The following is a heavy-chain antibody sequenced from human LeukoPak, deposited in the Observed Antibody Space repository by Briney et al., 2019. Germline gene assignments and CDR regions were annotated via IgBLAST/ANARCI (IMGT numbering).Heavy chain of an antibody. CDR2: INNDGSST. CDR1: GYPFSNYW. CDR3: ARDNGGIDY. Sequence: GGSLRLSCAASGYPFSNYWMHWVRQAPGKGLVWVSHINNDGSSTNYADSVKGRFTVSRDNAKNTLYLQMNSLRAEDTAMYYCARDNGGIDYWGQGALVTVSS. D-gene: IGHD4-23*01. J-gene: IGHJ4*02. V-gene: IGHV3-74*01.